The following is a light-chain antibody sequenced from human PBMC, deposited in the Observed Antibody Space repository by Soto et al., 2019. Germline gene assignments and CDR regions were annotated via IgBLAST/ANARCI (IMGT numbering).Light chain of an antibody. CDR2: KAS. J-gene: IGKJ1*01. CDR1: QSLNNW. CDR3: HQYDDYPWT. V-gene: IGKV1-5*03. Sequence: DIQMTQSPSTLSASVGDRVTITCRASQSLNNWLAWYQQKPGKAPRLLIYKASNLESGVPSRFSGDGSGTEFSLTISSLQPDDFATYYCHQYDDYPWTFGQGTKVELK.